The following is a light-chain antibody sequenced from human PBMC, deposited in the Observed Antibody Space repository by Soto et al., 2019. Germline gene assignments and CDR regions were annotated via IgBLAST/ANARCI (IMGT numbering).Light chain of an antibody. CDR3: QQANSVPFT. CDR1: QGISSW. CDR2: AAS. Sequence: DIQMTQSPSSVSASVGDRVTITCRARQGISSWLAWYQHKPGKAPNLLIYAASSLRSGFPSRFSGSGSGTDCTLTIGSLAPEDFATYYCQQANSVPFTFGPGNKVDIK. V-gene: IGKV1-12*01. J-gene: IGKJ3*01.